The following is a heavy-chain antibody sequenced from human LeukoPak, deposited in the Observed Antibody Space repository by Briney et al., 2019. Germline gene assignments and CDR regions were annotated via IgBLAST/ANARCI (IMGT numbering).Heavy chain of an antibody. D-gene: IGHD3-10*01. CDR3: AKDVGSGSYFDY. V-gene: IGHV3-23*01. J-gene: IGHJ4*02. CDR2: ISGGGGST. Sequence: PGGSLRLSCAASGFTFSSYAMSWVRQAPGKGLEWVSAISGGGGSTYYADSVKGRFTISRDNSKNTLYLQMNSLRAEDTAVYYCAKDVGSGSYFDYWGQGTLVTVSS. CDR1: GFTFSSYA.